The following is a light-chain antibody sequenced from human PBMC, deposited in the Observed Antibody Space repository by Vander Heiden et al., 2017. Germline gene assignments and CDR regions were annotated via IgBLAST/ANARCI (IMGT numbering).Light chain of an antibody. CDR1: QGIGSF. V-gene: IGKV1-39*01. CDR2: STD. Sequence: DIQMTQSPSSLSASIGDRVTIPCRASQGIGSFLNWYQQKPGRAPQLLIFSTDILQTGVTSSFSGSAARLELISPLTISIRQPEDFATYYGQQSAKTPNTFGGGTKVEIK. J-gene: IGKJ4*01. CDR3: QQSAKTPNT.